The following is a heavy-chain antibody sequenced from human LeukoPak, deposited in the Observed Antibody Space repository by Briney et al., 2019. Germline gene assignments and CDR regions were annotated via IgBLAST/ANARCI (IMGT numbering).Heavy chain of an antibody. CDR1: GGSVSSGSYY. CDR3: ARDFNYAGIDY. J-gene: IGHJ4*02. CDR2: IYYSGST. D-gene: IGHD1-7*01. Sequence: PSETLSLTCTVSGGSVSSGSYYWSWIRQPPGKGPEWIGYIYYSGSTNYNPSLKSRVTISVDTSKNQFSLKLSSVTAADTAVYYCARDFNYAGIDYWGQGTLVTVSS. V-gene: IGHV4-61*01.